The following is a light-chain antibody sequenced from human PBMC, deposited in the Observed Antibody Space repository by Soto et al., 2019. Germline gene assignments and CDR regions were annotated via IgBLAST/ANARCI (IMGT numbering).Light chain of an antibody. CDR1: QSISTN. CDR3: QQYNYQGT. V-gene: IGKV3-15*01. Sequence: EMVMTQSPATLSVSPGEGATLSCRAGQSISTNLAWYQQKPGQPPRLLIYGASTRATGIPARFSGSGSGTEFTLTISSLQSEDFAVYYCQQYNYQGTFGQGTKVDIK. J-gene: IGKJ1*01. CDR2: GAS.